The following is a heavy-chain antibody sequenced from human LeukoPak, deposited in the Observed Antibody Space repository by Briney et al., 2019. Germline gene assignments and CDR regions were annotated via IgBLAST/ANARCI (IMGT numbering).Heavy chain of an antibody. CDR1: GFTFSSYS. Sequence: GGSLRLSCAASGFTFSSYSMNWVRQAPGKGLEWDSSISSSSSYIYYADSVKGRFTISRDNAKNSLYLQMDSLRAEDTAVYYCARNILTGYYIGGDFDYWGQGTLVTVSS. J-gene: IGHJ4*02. D-gene: IGHD3-9*01. CDR2: ISSSSSYI. CDR3: ARNILTGYYIGGDFDY. V-gene: IGHV3-21*01.